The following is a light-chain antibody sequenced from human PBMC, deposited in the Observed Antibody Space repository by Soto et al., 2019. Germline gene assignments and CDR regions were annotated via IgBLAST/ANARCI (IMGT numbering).Light chain of an antibody. V-gene: IGKV3-15*01. CDR2: GAS. CDR3: QQYNNFWT. Sequence: EIVMTQSPATLSVSPGERATLSCRASQSVSSNLAWYQQKSGQAPRLLIYGASTRATDIPARFSGGGSGTEFTLTISSLQSEDFAIYYCQQYNNFWTFGQGTRVEIK. J-gene: IGKJ1*01. CDR1: QSVSSN.